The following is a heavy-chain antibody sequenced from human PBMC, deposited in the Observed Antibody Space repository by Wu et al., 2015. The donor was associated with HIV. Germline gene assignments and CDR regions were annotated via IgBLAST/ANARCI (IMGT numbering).Heavy chain of an antibody. CDR3: ARDHCGSISCYGIYQNYYGMDV. V-gene: IGHV3-30-3*01. CDR2: TSYDGTNK. CDR1: GFTFKRYA. J-gene: IGHJ6*02. D-gene: IGHD2-2*01. Sequence: QVQLVESGGGAVQPGRSLRLSCAASGFTFKRYAMHWVRQAPGKGLEWVAVTSYDGTNKYYADSVKGRFTISRDNSKNTLYLQMNSLRAEDTALYYCARDHCGSISCYGIYQNYYGMDVWGQGTTVTVSS.